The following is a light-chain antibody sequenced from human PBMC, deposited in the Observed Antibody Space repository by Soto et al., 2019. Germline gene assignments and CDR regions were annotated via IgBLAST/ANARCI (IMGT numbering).Light chain of an antibody. J-gene: IGLJ1*01. Sequence: QSALTQPASVSGSPGQSITISCTGTSSDVGSYNLVSWYQQHPGQAPTLVISEATKRPSGVSDRFSGSKSGNTASLTISGLQAEDEADYYCCSYACVNTLYVFGTGTKLTVL. CDR3: CSYACVNTLYV. V-gene: IGLV2-23*01. CDR1: SSDVGSYNL. CDR2: EAT.